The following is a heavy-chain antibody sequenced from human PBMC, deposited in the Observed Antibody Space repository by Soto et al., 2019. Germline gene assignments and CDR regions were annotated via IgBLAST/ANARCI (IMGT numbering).Heavy chain of an antibody. D-gene: IGHD3-3*01. CDR2: INHSGST. CDR1: GGSFSGYY. CDR3: AREPRTVGDFWSGYYYSHYYYGMDV. J-gene: IGHJ6*02. Sequence: SETLSLTCAVYGGSFSGYYWSWIRQPPGKGLEWIGEINHSGSTNYNPSLKSRVTISVDTSKNQFSLKLSSVTAADTAVYYCAREPRTVGDFWSGYYYSHYYYGMDVWGQGTTVTVPS. V-gene: IGHV4-34*01.